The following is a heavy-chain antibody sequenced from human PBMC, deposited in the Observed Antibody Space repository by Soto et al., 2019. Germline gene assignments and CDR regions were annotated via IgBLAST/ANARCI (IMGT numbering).Heavy chain of an antibody. CDR1: GYTFTSYA. Sequence: QVQLVQSGAEEKKPGASVKVSKASGYTFTSYAMHWVRQAPGQRLEWMGWINAGNGNTKYSQKFQGRVTITRDTSASTAYMELSSLRSEDTAVYYCARSIVVVTALDYWGQGTLVTVSS. V-gene: IGHV1-3*05. CDR2: INAGNGNT. CDR3: ARSIVVVTALDY. D-gene: IGHD2-21*02. J-gene: IGHJ4*02.